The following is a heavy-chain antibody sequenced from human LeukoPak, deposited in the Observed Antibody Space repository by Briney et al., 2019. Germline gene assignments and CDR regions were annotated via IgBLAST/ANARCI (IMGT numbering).Heavy chain of an antibody. V-gene: IGHV4-4*07. J-gene: IGHJ5*02. CDR3: ARQIFDIAVAGGLNWFDP. CDR1: GDSFNSYY. D-gene: IGHD6-19*01. Sequence: SETLSLTCTVSGDSFNSYYSSWIRQPAGKGLEWIGRMYTSGNTNYNPSLKSRVTISVDTSKNQFSLKLSSVTAADTAVYYCARQIFDIAVAGGLNWFDPWGQGTLVTVSS. CDR2: MYTSGNT.